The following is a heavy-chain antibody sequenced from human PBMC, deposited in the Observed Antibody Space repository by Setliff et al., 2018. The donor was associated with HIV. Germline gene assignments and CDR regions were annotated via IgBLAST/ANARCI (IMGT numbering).Heavy chain of an antibody. J-gene: IGHJ3*01. CDR1: LTSITTYY. V-gene: IGHV4-59*01. CDR3: ARVQMAYAAFDV. CDR2: IYFTGSS. D-gene: IGHD4-17*01. Sequence: SETLSLTCSVSLTSITTYYWSWIRQPPGKGLEWIGSIYFTGSSDNNPSLKNRVTLSVDTSKHQFSLKLSSVTAADTAVYYCARVQMAYAAFDVWGQGTMVTVSS.